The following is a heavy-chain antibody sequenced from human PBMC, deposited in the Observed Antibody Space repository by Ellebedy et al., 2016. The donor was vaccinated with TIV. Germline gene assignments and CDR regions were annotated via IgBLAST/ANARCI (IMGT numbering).Heavy chain of an antibody. Sequence: SETLSLTCAVSGCSISSSSYYWGWIRQPPGKGLEWIGSIYYRGSTYYNPSLKSRVTISVDPSKNQFSLKLSSVTAADTAGYYCARDARQVDSEPLDYWGQGTRVTVSS. CDR3: ARDARQVDSEPLDY. CDR1: GCSISSSSYY. J-gene: IGHJ4*02. V-gene: IGHV4-39*07. D-gene: IGHD1-14*01. CDR2: IYYRGST.